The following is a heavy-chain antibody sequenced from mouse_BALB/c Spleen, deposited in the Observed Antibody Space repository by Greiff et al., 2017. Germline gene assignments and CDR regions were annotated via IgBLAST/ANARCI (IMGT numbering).Heavy chain of an antibody. CDR3: ARPYGNYVGAMDY. D-gene: IGHD2-10*02. CDR2: INPYNGDT. CDR1: GYSFTGYF. Sequence: VQLQQSGPELVKPGASVKISCKASGYSFTGYFMNWVKQSHGKSLEWIGRINPYNGDTFYNQKFKGKATLTADKSSSTAYMQLSSLTSDDSAVYFCARPYGNYVGAMDYWGQGTSVTVSS. J-gene: IGHJ4*01. V-gene: IGHV1-20*01.